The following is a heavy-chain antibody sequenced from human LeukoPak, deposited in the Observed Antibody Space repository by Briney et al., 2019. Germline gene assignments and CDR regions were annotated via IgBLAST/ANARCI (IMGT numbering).Heavy chain of an antibody. CDR3: ANPYGGDYDFWSGYYYYYYYYMDV. Sequence: GGSLRLSCAASGFTFSSYAMSWVRQAPGKGLEWVSAISGSVGSTYYADSVKGRFTISRDNSKNTLYLQMNSLRAEDTAVYYCANPYGGDYDFWSGYYYYYYYYMDVWGKGTTVTVSS. D-gene: IGHD3-3*01. J-gene: IGHJ6*03. CDR2: ISGSVGST. CDR1: GFTFSSYA. V-gene: IGHV3-23*01.